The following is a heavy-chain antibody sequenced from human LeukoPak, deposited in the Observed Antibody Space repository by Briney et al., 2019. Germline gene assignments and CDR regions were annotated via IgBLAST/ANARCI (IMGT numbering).Heavy chain of an antibody. Sequence: SETLSLTCTVSGGSISSYYWSWIRQPPGKGLEWIGYIYYSGSTNYNPSLKSRVTISVDTSKNQFSLKLSSVTAADTAVYYCARDLGVGGSFDYWGQGTLVTVSS. CDR3: ARDLGVGGSFDY. J-gene: IGHJ4*02. CDR2: IYYSGST. CDR1: GGSISSYY. V-gene: IGHV4-59*01. D-gene: IGHD3-16*01.